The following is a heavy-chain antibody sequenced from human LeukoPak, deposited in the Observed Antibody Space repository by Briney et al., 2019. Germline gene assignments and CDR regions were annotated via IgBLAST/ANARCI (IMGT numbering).Heavy chain of an antibody. CDR2: VNPNSGHT. J-gene: IGHJ5*01. CDR3: ARGYYDILTGYYRGSWFDS. Sequence: ASVKVSCKASGYTFTSYDVNWVRQATGQGLEWMGWVNPNSGHTGYEQKFQGRVTMTTDTSTSTAYMELRSLRSDDTAVYYCARGYYDILTGYYRGSWFDSWGQGTLVTVSS. CDR1: GYTFTSYD. D-gene: IGHD3-9*01. V-gene: IGHV1-8*01.